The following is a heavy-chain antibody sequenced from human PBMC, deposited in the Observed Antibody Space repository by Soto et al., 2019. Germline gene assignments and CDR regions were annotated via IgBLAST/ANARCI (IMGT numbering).Heavy chain of an antibody. V-gene: IGHV4-4*02. Sequence: ASETLSLTCAVSGGSISSSNWWSWVRQPPGKGLEWIGEIYHSGSTNYNPSLKSRVTISVDKSKNQFSLKLSSVTAADTAVYYCARGLGVGATGGWDFNWFDPWGQGTLVTVSS. CDR3: ARGLGVGATGGWDFNWFDP. D-gene: IGHD1-26*01. CDR2: IYHSGST. CDR1: GGSISSSNW. J-gene: IGHJ5*02.